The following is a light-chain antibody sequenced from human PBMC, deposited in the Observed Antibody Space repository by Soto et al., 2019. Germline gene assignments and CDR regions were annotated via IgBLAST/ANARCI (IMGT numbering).Light chain of an antibody. CDR1: QSVSSRF. V-gene: IGKV3-20*01. J-gene: IGKJ1*01. CDR2: GAS. Sequence: EIVMTQSPATLSVSLGERATLXXRASQSVSSRFLAWYQQKPGQAPSXLIYGASSRAAGISDRFSGSVSGTDFTLTISSLEPEDFAVYYCQQYGSSPWTFGPGTKV. CDR3: QQYGSSPWT.